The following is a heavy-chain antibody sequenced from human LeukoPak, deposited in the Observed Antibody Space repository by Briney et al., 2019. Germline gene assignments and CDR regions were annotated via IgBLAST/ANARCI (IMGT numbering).Heavy chain of an antibody. CDR2: IKQDGSEK. D-gene: IGHD5-12*01. V-gene: IGHV3-7*01. Sequence: GGSLRLSCAASGFTFSSYWMSWVRQAPGKGLEWVANIKQDGSEKYYVDSVKGRFTISRDNAKNSLYLQMNSLRAEDTAVYCCARMYGGYTRTHYDYWGQGTLVTVSS. CDR3: ARMYGGYTRTHYDY. J-gene: IGHJ4*02. CDR1: GFTFSSYW.